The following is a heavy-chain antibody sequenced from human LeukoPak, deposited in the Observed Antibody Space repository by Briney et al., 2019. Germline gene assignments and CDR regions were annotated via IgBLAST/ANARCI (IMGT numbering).Heavy chain of an antibody. CDR3: AKPFYGQLVLYNFDY. CDR2: ISGSGGST. Sequence: GGSLRLSCAASGFTFSSYAMSWVRQAPGKGLEWVSAISGSGGSTYYADSVKGRFTISRDNSKNTLYLQMNSLRAEDTAVYYCAKPFYGQLVLYNFDYWGQGTLVTVSS. D-gene: IGHD6-6*01. J-gene: IGHJ4*02. CDR1: GFTFSSYA. V-gene: IGHV3-23*01.